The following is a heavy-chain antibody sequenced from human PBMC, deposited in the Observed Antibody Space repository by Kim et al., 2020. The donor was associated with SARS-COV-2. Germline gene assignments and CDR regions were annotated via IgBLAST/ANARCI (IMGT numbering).Heavy chain of an antibody. D-gene: IGHD2-2*01. J-gene: IGHJ4*02. Sequence: SETLSLTCTVSGGSISNYYWSWIRQPPGRGLEWIGYIYYTGNTNYNPSLKSRVTISVDTSKNQFSLNLSSVTAADTAVYYCVRQSGRTLDYWGQGTLVTVSS. CDR1: GGSISNYY. V-gene: IGHV4-59*08. CDR2: IYYTGNT. CDR3: VRQSGRTLDY.